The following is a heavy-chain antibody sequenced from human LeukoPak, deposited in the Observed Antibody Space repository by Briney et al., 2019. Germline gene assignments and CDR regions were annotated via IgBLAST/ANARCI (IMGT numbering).Heavy chain of an antibody. D-gene: IGHD3-22*01. CDR3: AKSNQYSYDSSGYFDY. J-gene: IGHJ4*02. CDR2: IKQDGSEK. V-gene: IGHV3-7*03. Sequence: GGSLRLSCAASGFTFSSYAMSWVRQAPGKGLEWVANIKQDGSEKYYVDSVKGRFTISRDNAKNSLYLQMNSLRAEDTALYYCAKSNQYSYDSSGYFDYWGQGTLVTVSS. CDR1: GFTFSSYA.